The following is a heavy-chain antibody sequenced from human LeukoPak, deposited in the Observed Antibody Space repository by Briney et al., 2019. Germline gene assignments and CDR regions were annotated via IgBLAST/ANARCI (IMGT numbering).Heavy chain of an antibody. CDR1: GFTVSSNY. Sequence: GGSLRLSCAASGFTVSSNYMSWIRQAPGKGLEWLAYISKTGSTMDYADSLRGRFTISRDNAKNSLYLQMNNLRAEDTAIYYCARDLGRYFDLWGRGTLVTVSS. CDR2: ISKTGSTM. J-gene: IGHJ2*01. CDR3: ARDLGRYFDL. V-gene: IGHV3-11*04.